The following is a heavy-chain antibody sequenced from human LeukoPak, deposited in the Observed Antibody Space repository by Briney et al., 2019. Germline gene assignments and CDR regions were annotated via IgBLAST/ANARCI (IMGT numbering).Heavy chain of an antibody. Sequence: SETLSLTCTVSGGSISSSSYYWGWIRQPPGKGLEWIGTIYYSGSTYYNPSLQSRVTLSVDTSKNQFSLKLSSVTAADTAVYYCASMYNSSAGDYFDYWGQGTLVTVSS. CDR1: GGSISSSSYY. J-gene: IGHJ4*02. CDR2: IYYSGST. CDR3: ASMYNSSAGDYFDY. V-gene: IGHV4-39*01. D-gene: IGHD6-6*01.